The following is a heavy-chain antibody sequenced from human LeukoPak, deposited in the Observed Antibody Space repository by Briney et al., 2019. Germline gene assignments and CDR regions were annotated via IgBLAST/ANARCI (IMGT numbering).Heavy chain of an antibody. CDR2: INPSDVST. V-gene: IGHV1-46*01. CDR3: ARDPLRGIVGPQTFDY. D-gene: IGHD1-26*01. CDR1: GYTFTSYY. J-gene: IGHJ4*02. Sequence: ASVKVSCKASGYTFTSYYMHWVRQAPGQGLEWMGTINPSDVSTSYAQKSQGRVTMTRDMSTTTVYMELTSLRSEDTAVYYCARDPLRGIVGPQTFDYWGQGTLVTVSS.